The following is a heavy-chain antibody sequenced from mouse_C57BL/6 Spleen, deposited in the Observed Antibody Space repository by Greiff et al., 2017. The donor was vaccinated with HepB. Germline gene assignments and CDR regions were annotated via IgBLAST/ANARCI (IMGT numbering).Heavy chain of an antibody. Sequence: QVQLQQSGAELARPGASVKLSCKASGYTFTSYGISWVKQRTGQGLEWIGEIYPRSGNTYYNEKFKGKATLTADKSSSTAYMELRSLTSEDSAVYFCAREGGGYDYGGFYDYWGQGTTLTVSS. CDR1: GYTFTSYG. J-gene: IGHJ2*01. V-gene: IGHV1-81*01. CDR2: IYPRSGNT. CDR3: AREGGGYDYGGFYDY. D-gene: IGHD2-4*01.